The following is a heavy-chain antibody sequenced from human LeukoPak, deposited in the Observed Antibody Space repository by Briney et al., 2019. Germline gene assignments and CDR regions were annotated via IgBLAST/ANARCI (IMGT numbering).Heavy chain of an antibody. CDR3: TREGGIAAEFDY. V-gene: IGHV3-30*04. Sequence: GGSLRLSCAASGFTFSTYAMHWVRQAPGKGLEWVALISYDGSNKYYADSVKGRFTISRDNSKNTLHLQMNSLRAEDTAVYYCTREGGIAAEFDYWGQGTLVTVSS. J-gene: IGHJ4*02. D-gene: IGHD6-13*01. CDR2: ISYDGSNK. CDR1: GFTFSTYA.